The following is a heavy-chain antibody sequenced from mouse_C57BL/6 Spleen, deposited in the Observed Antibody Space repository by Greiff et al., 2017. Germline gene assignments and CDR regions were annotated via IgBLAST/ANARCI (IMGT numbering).Heavy chain of an antibody. CDR2: INPSSGYT. D-gene: IGHD2-4*01. Sequence: QVHVKQSGAELARPGASVKMSCKASGYTFTSYTMHWVKQRPGQGLEWIGYINPSSGYTKYNQKFKDKATLTADKSSSTAYMQLSSLTSEDSAVYYCARWIYYDSYFDYWGQGTTLTVSS. J-gene: IGHJ2*01. CDR3: ARWIYYDSYFDY. V-gene: IGHV1-4*01. CDR1: GYTFTSYT.